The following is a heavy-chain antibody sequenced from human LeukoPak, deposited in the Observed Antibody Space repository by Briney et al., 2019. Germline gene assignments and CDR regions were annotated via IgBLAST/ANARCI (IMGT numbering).Heavy chain of an antibody. CDR2: IIPIFGTA. Sequence: SVKVSRKASEGTFSSYAISWVRQAPGQGLEWMGGIIPIFGTANYAQKFQGRVTITTDESTSTAYMELSSLRSEDTAVYYCARGGTYCSSTSCRNNWFDPWGQGTLVTVSS. J-gene: IGHJ5*02. CDR1: EGTFSSYA. D-gene: IGHD2-2*01. V-gene: IGHV1-69*05. CDR3: ARGGTYCSSTSCRNNWFDP.